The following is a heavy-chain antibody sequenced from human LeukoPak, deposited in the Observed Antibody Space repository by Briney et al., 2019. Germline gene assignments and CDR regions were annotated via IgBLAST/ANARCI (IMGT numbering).Heavy chain of an antibody. CDR3: SRHRSSSSWLNY. CDR2: IYYSGST. D-gene: IGHD6-13*01. V-gene: IGHV4-30-4*01. Sequence: SETLSLTCTVSGGSISSGDYYWSWIRQAPGKGLEWIGYIYYSGSTYYNPSLKSRVTISVDTSKNQFSLKLSSVTAADTAVYYCSRHRSSSSWLNYWGQGTLVTVSS. CDR1: GGSISSGDYY. J-gene: IGHJ4*02.